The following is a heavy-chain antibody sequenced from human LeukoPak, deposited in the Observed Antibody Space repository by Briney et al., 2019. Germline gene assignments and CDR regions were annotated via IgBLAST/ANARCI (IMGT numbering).Heavy chain of an antibody. J-gene: IGHJ4*02. CDR2: IYSGGNT. V-gene: IGHV3-53*01. Sequence: GGSLRLSCAASGFTVSSNYMGWVRQAPGKGLEWVSVIYSGGNTYYADSVKGRFTISRDNSKNTLYLQMNSLRAEDTAVYYCASLPYSAPFSFDYWGQGTLVTVSS. D-gene: IGHD2-15*01. CDR3: ASLPYSAPFSFDY. CDR1: GFTVSSNY.